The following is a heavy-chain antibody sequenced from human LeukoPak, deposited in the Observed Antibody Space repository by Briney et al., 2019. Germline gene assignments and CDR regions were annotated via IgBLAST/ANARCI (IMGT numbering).Heavy chain of an antibody. CDR1: GGSISSYY. CDR2: IYYSGST. Sequence: NPSETLSLTCTVSGGSISSYYWSWIRQPPGKGLEWIGYIYYSGSTNYNPSLKSRVTISVDTSKNQFSLKLSSVTAADTAVYYCARVKDDSSGYSHDAFDIWGQGTMVTVSS. CDR3: ARVKDDSSGYSHDAFDI. V-gene: IGHV4-59*01. J-gene: IGHJ3*02. D-gene: IGHD3-22*01.